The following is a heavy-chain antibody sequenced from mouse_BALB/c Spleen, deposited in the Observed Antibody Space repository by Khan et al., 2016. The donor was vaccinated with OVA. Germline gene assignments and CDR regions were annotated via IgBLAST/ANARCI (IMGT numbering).Heavy chain of an antibody. V-gene: IGHV2-3*01. CDR2: IWGDGST. CDR3: AKLTTDYYSMDY. CDR1: GFSLTSYG. Sequence: QVQLKQSGPGLVAPSQSLSITCTVSGFSLTSYGVNWVRQPPGEGLEWLGVIWGDGSTNYHSTLKSRLIISKDSSKRQVFLTLNSLQTDDTATYYGAKLTTDYYSMDYWGQGTSVTVST. D-gene: IGHD1-1*01. J-gene: IGHJ4*01.